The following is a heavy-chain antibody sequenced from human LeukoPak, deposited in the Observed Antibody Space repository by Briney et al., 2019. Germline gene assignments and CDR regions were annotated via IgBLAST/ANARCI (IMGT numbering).Heavy chain of an antibody. CDR1: GFTFSNYA. J-gene: IGHJ4*02. CDR2: ISGSGDTT. CDR3: AKAKTQAMVLPGNY. Sequence: GGSLRLSCAASGFTFSNYAMSWVRQAPGKGLEWVSSISGSGDTTYYADSVKGRFTISRDNSKNTLYLQMNSLRAEDTAVYYCAKAKTQAMVLPGNYWGQGTLGTVSS. D-gene: IGHD5-18*01. V-gene: IGHV3-23*01.